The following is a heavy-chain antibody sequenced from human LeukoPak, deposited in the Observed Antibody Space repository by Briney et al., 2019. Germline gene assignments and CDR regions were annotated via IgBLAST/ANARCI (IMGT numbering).Heavy chain of an antibody. Sequence: GGSLRLSCAASGFLFSSYWMTWVRQAPGKGLEWVAIIKDDGSEKYFVDSVKGRFTISRDNAKNSLYLQINSLRAEDTAVYYCARVRSGVGPDYWGQGTLVTVSS. CDR2: IKDDGSEK. J-gene: IGHJ4*02. V-gene: IGHV3-7*01. CDR1: GFLFSSYW. D-gene: IGHD3-10*01. CDR3: ARVRSGVGPDY.